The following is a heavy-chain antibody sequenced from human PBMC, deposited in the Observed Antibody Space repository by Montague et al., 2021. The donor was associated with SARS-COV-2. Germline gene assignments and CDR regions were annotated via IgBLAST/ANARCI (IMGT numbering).Heavy chain of an antibody. CDR1: GFTFSSYS. J-gene: IGHJ4*02. CDR3: ARDAHYDILTGYFGY. Sequence: SLRLSCAASGFTFSSYSMNWVRQAPGKGLEWVSSISSSRSYIYYADSVKGRFTISRDNAKNSLYLQMNSLRAEDTAVYYCARDAHYDILTGYFGYWGQGTLVTVSS. CDR2: ISSSRSYI. V-gene: IGHV3-21*01. D-gene: IGHD3-9*01.